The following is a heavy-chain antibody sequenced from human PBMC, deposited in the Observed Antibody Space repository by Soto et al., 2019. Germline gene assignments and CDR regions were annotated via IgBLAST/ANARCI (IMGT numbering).Heavy chain of an antibody. CDR3: ARDRPDYYDSSALGVWFDP. CDR1: GGTFSSYA. Sequence: SVKVSCKASGGTFSSYAISWVRQAPGQGLEWMGGIIPIFGTANYAQKFQGRVTITADETTSTAYMELSSLRSEDTAVYYCARDRPDYYDSSALGVWFDPWGQGTLVTVSS. CDR2: IIPIFGTA. J-gene: IGHJ5*02. V-gene: IGHV1-69*13. D-gene: IGHD3-22*01.